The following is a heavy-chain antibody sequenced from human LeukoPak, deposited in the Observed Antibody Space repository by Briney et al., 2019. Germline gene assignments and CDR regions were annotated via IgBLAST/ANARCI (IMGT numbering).Heavy chain of an antibody. D-gene: IGHD6-6*01. CDR1: GYTFTSYG. CDR3: ARAVYGSSSYSFDY. J-gene: IGHJ4*02. Sequence: GASVKVSCKASGYTFTSYGISWVRQAPGQGLEWMGWISAYNGNTNYAQKLQGRVTMTTDTSTSTAYMELRSLRSDDTAVYYCARAVYGSSSYSFDYWGQGTLVTVSS. V-gene: IGHV1-18*01. CDR2: ISAYNGNT.